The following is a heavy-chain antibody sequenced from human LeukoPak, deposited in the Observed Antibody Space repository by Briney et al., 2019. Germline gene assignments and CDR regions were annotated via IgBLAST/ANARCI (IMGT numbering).Heavy chain of an antibody. J-gene: IGHJ4*02. CDR1: GFTFDQYA. CDR2: ISKTGTSI. D-gene: IGHD3-3*01. Sequence: GGSLRLSCAGSGFTFDQYAMNWVRQTPGRGLEWLSHISKTGTSIYYADSVRGRFTISRDNAKKSLHLHMNSLRAEDTAVYYCVAGVALDYWGQGALVTVSS. V-gene: IGHV3-11*01. CDR3: VAGVALDY.